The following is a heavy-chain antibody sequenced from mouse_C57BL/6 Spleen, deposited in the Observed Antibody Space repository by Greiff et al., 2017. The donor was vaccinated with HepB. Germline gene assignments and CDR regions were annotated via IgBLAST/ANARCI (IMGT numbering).Heavy chain of an antibody. D-gene: IGHD1-1*02. CDR1: GFNIKDDY. CDR2: IDPENGDT. J-gene: IGHJ3*01. V-gene: IGHV14-4*01. CDR3: TFYGLAY. Sequence: VQLQQSGAELVRPGASVKLSCTASGFNIKDDYMHWVKQRPEQGLDWIGWIDPENGDTEYASKFQGKATITADTSSNTAYLQLSSLTSEDTAVYYCTFYGLAYWGQGTLVTVSA.